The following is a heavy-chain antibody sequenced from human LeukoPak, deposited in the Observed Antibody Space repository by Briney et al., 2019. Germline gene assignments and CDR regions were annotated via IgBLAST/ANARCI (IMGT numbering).Heavy chain of an antibody. D-gene: IGHD3-22*01. V-gene: IGHV1-2*02. Sequence: GASVKVSCKASGYTFTSYDINWVRQATGQGLEWMGWINPNSGVTNYAQKFQGRVTMTSDTSISTAYMEVSSLKSDDTAIYFCARKGVDSSGYIFDYWGQGTLVTISS. CDR3: ARKGVDSSGYIFDY. J-gene: IGHJ4*02. CDR1: GYTFTSYD. CDR2: INPNSGVT.